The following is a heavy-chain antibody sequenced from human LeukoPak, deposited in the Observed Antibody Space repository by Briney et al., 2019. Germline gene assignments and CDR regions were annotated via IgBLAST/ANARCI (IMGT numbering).Heavy chain of an antibody. J-gene: IGHJ3*02. CDR2: IYYSGST. CDR3: ARGKTYYDISKDAFDI. V-gene: IGHV4-61*08. Sequence: SQTLSLTCTVSGGSISSGDYYWSWIRQPPGKGLEWIGYIYYSGSTNYNPSLKSRVTISVDTSKNQFSLKLSSVTAADTAVYYCARGKTYYDISKDAFDIWGQGTMVTVSS. D-gene: IGHD3-22*01. CDR1: GGSISSGDYY.